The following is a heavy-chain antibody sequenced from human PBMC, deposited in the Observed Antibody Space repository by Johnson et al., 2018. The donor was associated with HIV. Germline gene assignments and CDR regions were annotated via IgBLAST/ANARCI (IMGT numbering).Heavy chain of an antibody. D-gene: IGHD3-10*01. CDR3: AKEDYYGSGSYDAFDI. V-gene: IGHV3-30*04. Sequence: QVQLVESGGGVVQPGRSLRLSCAASGFTSSSYAMHWVRQAPGKGLEWVAVISYDGSNKYYADSVKGRFTNSRDNSKNTLYLQMNSLRAEDTAVYYCAKEDYYGSGSYDAFDIWGQGTMVTVSS. J-gene: IGHJ3*02. CDR1: GFTSSSYA. CDR2: ISYDGSNK.